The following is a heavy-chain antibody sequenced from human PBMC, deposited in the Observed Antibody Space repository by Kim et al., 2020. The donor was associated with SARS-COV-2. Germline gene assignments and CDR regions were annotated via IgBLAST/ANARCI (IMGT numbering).Heavy chain of an antibody. CDR1: GFTFSSYG. D-gene: IGHD3-10*01. J-gene: IGHJ4*02. V-gene: IGHV3-30*18. CDR3: AKDPLWFLVEPYFDY. Sequence: GGSLRLSCAASGFTFSSYGMHWVRQAPGKGLEWVAVISYDGSNKYYADSVKGRFTISRDNSKNTLYLQMNSLRAEDTAVYYCAKDPLWFLVEPYFDYWGQGTLVTVSS. CDR2: ISYDGSNK.